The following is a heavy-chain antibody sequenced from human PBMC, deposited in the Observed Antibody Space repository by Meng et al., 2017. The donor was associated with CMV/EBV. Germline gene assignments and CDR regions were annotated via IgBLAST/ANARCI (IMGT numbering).Heavy chain of an antibody. D-gene: IGHD4-23*01. CDR1: GITFSCCW. CDR2: IKQDGSEK. V-gene: IGHV3-7*03. CDR3: ARDPSTTVVTWGYNWFDP. J-gene: IGHJ5*02. Sequence: GESLKISCAASGITFSCCWMSWVRQAAGKGLEWVANIKQDGSEKYYVDSVKGRFTISRDNAKNSLYLQMNSLRAEDTAVYYCARDPSTTVVTWGYNWFDPWGQGTLVTVS.